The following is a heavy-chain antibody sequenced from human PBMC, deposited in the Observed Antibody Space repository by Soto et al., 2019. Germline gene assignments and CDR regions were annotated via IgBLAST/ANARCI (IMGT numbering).Heavy chain of an antibody. V-gene: IGHV3-30*03. CDR2: ILYDGNNK. D-gene: IGHD6-19*01. CDR3: ARDGSRGWSNFDY. Sequence: QVQLVESGGGVVQPGRSLRLSCAASGFIFNNNAMYWVRQAPGKGLEWVAVILYDGNNKYYADSVKGRFTISRDNSKNTLYLEMTSLRTEDTAVYYCARDGSRGWSNFDYWGQGALVTVTS. CDR1: GFIFNNNA. J-gene: IGHJ4*02.